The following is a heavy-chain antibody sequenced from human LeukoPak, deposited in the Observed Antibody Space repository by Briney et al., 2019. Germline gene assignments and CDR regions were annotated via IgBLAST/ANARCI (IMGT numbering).Heavy chain of an antibody. Sequence: SETLSLTCDVYGGSFSGYYWSWIRQPPGKGLEWIGEINHSGSTNYNPSLKSRVTISVDTSKNQFSLKLSSVTAADTAVYYCARGGVVVVPAVWFDPWGQGTLVTVSS. CDR2: INHSGST. D-gene: IGHD2-2*01. CDR1: GGSFSGYY. V-gene: IGHV4-34*01. CDR3: ARGGVVVVPAVWFDP. J-gene: IGHJ5*02.